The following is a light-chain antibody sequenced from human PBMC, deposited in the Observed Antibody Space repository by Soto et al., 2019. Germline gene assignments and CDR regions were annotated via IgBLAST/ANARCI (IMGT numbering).Light chain of an antibody. CDR1: STDVGAYNY. CDR2: KVS. J-gene: IGLJ2*01. CDR3: SSYAGNNILL. Sequence: QSALTQPPSASGSPGQSVTISCSGTSTDVGAYNYVSWYQQHPGNAPEVILFKVSRRPTGVPDRFSGSKSGNTASLTVSGLQAEDEADYYCSSYAGNNILLFGGGTKVTVL. V-gene: IGLV2-8*01.